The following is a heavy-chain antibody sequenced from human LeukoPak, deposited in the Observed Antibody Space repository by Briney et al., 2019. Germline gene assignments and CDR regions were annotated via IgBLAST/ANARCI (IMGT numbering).Heavy chain of an antibody. D-gene: IGHD4-17*01. J-gene: IGHJ4*02. CDR3: ARVITVTTSDFDY. CDR1: GGSFSGYY. V-gene: IGHV4-34*01. CDR2: INHSGST. Sequence: SETLSLTCAVYGGSFSGYYWSWIRQPPGKGLEWIGEINHSGSTYYNPSLKSRVTISVDTSKNQFSLKLSSVTAADTAVYYCARVITVTTSDFDYWGQGTLVTVSS.